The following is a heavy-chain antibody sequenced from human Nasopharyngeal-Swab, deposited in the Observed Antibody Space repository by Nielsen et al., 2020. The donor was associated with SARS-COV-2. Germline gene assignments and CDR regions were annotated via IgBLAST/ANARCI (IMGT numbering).Heavy chain of an antibody. D-gene: IGHD6-13*01. V-gene: IGHV3-11*01. Sequence: GESLKIFCAASGFTFSDYYMSWIRQAPGKGLEWVSYISSSGSTIYYADSVKGRFTISRDNAKNSLYLQMNSLRAEDTAVYYCASPTFGSSSDVWYYYYYYMDVWGKGTTVTVSS. J-gene: IGHJ6*03. CDR1: GFTFSDYY. CDR2: ISSSGSTI. CDR3: ASPTFGSSSDVWYYYYYYMDV.